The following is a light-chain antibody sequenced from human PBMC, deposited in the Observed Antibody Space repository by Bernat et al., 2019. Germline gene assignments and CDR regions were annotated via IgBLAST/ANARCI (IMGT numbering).Light chain of an antibody. J-gene: IGLJ3*02. Sequence: QSVFTQPPSASGTPGQRVTISCSGSSSDIGSNSVTWYQQFPGTAPKVLMYATNQRPSGVPDRFSGSKSGTSASLAISGLLSDDEADYYCAAWDDSLNGWVFGGGTKRTVL. CDR2: ATN. CDR1: SSDIGSNS. CDR3: AAWDDSLNGWV. V-gene: IGLV1-44*01.